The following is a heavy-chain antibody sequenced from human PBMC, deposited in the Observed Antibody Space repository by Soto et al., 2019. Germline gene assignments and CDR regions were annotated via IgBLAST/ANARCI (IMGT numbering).Heavy chain of an antibody. J-gene: IGHJ4*02. CDR1: GFTFSDYY. V-gene: IGHV3-23*01. CDR2: ISGSGGST. Sequence: GGSLRLSCAASGFTFSDYYMSWVRQAPGKGLEWVSAISGSGGSTYYADSVKGRVTISRDNSKNTLYLQMNSLRAEDTAVYYCAKDNYGDYEIGNDYWGQGTLVTVSS. CDR3: AKDNYGDYEIGNDY. D-gene: IGHD4-17*01.